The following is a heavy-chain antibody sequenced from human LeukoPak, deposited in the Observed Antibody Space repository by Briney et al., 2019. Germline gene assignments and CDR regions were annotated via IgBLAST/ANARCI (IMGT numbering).Heavy chain of an antibody. V-gene: IGHV3-30*02. CDR2: IRYDGSNK. Sequence: AGGSLRLSCAASGFTFSSYGMHWVRQAPGKGLEWVAFIRYDGSNKYYADSVKGRFTISRDNSKNTLYLQVNGRRTEDTAVYYCAKDRLLNCRGDCYIFDYWGQGTVVTVSS. D-gene: IGHD2-21*02. CDR3: AKDRLLNCRGDCYIFDY. J-gene: IGHJ4*02. CDR1: GFTFSSYG.